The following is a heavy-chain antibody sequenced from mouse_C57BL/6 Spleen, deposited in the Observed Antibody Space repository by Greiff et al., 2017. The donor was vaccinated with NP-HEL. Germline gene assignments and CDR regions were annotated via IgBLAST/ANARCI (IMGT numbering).Heavy chain of an antibody. CDR1: GYTFTSYW. Sequence: QVQLQQPGAELVKPGASVKLSCKASGYTFTSYWMHWVKQRPGQGLEWIGMIHPNSGSTNYNEKFKSKATLPVDKSSTTAYMQLSSLTSEDAAVYYCAIYYGSTLDYWGQGTTLTVSS. CDR3: AIYYGSTLDY. V-gene: IGHV1-64*01. CDR2: IHPNSGST. D-gene: IGHD1-1*01. J-gene: IGHJ2*01.